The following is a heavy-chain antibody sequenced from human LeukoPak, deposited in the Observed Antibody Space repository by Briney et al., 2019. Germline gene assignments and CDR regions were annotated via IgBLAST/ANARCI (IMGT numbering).Heavy chain of an antibody. D-gene: IGHD6-13*01. CDR2: IKQDGSAQ. CDR3: ARVSAAGTGFLDL. V-gene: IGHV3-7*01. J-gene: IGHJ2*01. CDR1: GFTVSGYW. Sequence: GGSLRLSCAASGFTVSGYWVSWVRQAPGKGLEWVANIKQDGSAQNYVDSVKGRLTTSRDNAKNSLFLQMNSLRVEDTALYYCARVSAAGTGFLDLWGRGTLVLVSA.